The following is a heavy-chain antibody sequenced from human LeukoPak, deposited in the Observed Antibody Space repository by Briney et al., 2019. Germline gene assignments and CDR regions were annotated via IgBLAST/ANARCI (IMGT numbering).Heavy chain of an antibody. J-gene: IGHJ4*02. V-gene: IGHV3-48*01. CDR2: ISIISSTI. D-gene: IGHD6-19*01. Sequence: PGGSLRLSCAASGFTFSSYNMNWVRQAPGKGLEWVSYISIISSTIYYADSVKGRFTISRDNAKNSLYLQMNSLRAEDTAVYYCARASSGWYGDQQFDYWGQGTLVTVSS. CDR1: GFTFSSYN. CDR3: ARASSGWYGDQQFDY.